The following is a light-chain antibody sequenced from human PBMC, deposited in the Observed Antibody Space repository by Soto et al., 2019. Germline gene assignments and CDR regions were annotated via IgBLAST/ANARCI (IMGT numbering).Light chain of an antibody. V-gene: IGLV2-14*01. CDR3: CSYVGGYSYV. CDR2: EVS. J-gene: IGLJ1*01. Sequence: QSVLTQPASVSGSPGQSITTSCTGTSSDVGGYNFVSWYQHHPGKAPKLMIYEVSNRPSGVSSRFSGSKSGNTASLTISGLQAEDEADYYCCSYVGGYSYVFGIGTKVTVL. CDR1: SSDVGGYNF.